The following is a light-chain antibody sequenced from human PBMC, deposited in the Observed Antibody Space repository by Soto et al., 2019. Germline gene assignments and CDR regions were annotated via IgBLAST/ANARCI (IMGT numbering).Light chain of an antibody. J-gene: IGLJ1*01. CDR1: FSDVGPHDY. V-gene: IGLV2-14*03. Sequence: QSVLTQPASVSGSPGQSITIPCTGSFSDVGPHDYVSWYQQHPGKAPKLVIYDVTNRPSGVSSRFSGSKSGNTASLTISGLQAEDEADYYCCSYTTSSTYVFGTGTKVTV. CDR2: DVT. CDR3: CSYTTSSTYV.